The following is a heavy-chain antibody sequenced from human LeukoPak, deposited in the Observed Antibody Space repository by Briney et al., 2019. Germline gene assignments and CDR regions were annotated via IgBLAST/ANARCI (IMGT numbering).Heavy chain of an antibody. Sequence: SVTVSRKSSVCTFSSYAFRWVRQPPGQGLEWMGMINSVLGIANYAQKSQSRVTITADKSTSTAYMEMSSLRSEDTAVYSCARDGGIVGVAGLFDIGGESTMVSVSS. CDR1: VCTFSSYA. V-gene: IGHV1-69*04. CDR2: INSVLGIA. CDR3: ARDGGIVGVAGLFDI. J-gene: IGHJ3*02. D-gene: IGHD1-26*01.